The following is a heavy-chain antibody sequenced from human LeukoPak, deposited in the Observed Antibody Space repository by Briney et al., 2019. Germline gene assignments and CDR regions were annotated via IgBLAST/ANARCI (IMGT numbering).Heavy chain of an antibody. J-gene: IGHJ4*02. CDR2: ISAYNGNT. D-gene: IGHD3-22*01. CDR1: GYTFTSYG. CDR3: ARVHYDSSGYYYALIDY. Sequence: ASVKVSCKASGYTFTSYGISWVRQAPGQGLEWMGWISAYNGNTNYAQKLQGRVTMTTDTSTSTAYMEPRSLRSDDTAVYYCARVHYDSSGYYYALIDYWGQGTLVTVSS. V-gene: IGHV1-18*01.